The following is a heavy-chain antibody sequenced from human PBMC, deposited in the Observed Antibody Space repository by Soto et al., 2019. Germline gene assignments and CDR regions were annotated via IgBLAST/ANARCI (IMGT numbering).Heavy chain of an antibody. J-gene: IGHJ6*03. CDR1: GFTFSSYA. CDR3: AKCGLSSEYYYSMDV. V-gene: IGHV3-23*01. CDR2: ISASGGST. Sequence: EVQLLESGGDLIQPGGSLRLSCAASGFTFSSYAMSWVRQAPGKGLEWVSSISASGGSTYYADSVKGRFAISRDNSKNTLDLQWNSLRAEDTAVYYCAKCGLSSEYYYSMDVWGKGTTVTVSS. D-gene: IGHD6-6*01.